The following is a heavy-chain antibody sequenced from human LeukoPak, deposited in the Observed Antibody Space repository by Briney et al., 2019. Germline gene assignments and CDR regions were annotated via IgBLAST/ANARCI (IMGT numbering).Heavy chain of an antibody. D-gene: IGHD6-6*01. CDR1: GGSISSSNW. CDR2: IYHSGST. CDR3: ARTRIAARGPYYFGY. J-gene: IGHJ4*02. Sequence: PSETLSLTCAVSGGSISSSNWWSWVRQPPGKGVEWIGEIYHSGSTNYNPSLKSRVTISVDKSKNQFSLKLSSVTAADTAVYYCARTRIAARGPYYFGYWGQGTLVTVSS. V-gene: IGHV4-4*02.